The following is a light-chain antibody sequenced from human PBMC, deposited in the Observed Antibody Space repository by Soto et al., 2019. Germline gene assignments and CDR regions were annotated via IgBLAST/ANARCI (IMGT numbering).Light chain of an antibody. CDR1: SSDVGGYNY. V-gene: IGLV2-8*01. Sequence: QSALTQPPSASGSPGQSVTISCTGTSSDVGGYNYVSWYQQHPGKAPKLMIYLVSKRPSGVPDRFSGSKSGNTASLTVSGLQAEDEADYFCSSFAGSNNDVFGTGTKLTVL. J-gene: IGLJ1*01. CDR3: SSFAGSNNDV. CDR2: LVS.